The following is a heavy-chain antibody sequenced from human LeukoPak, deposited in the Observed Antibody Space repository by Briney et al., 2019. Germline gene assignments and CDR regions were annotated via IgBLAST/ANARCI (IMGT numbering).Heavy chain of an antibody. D-gene: IGHD3-9*01. J-gene: IGHJ3*02. CDR1: GFTFRNYG. CDR2: ISYDGSNK. V-gene: IGHV3-30*18. Sequence: PVRSLRLSCAASGFTFRNYGMHWVRQAPGKGLDWVAVISYDGSNKYYADSVKGRFTISRDNSKNTLYLQMNSLRAEDTAVYYCAKVRYFGPSAFDIWGQGTMVTVSS. CDR3: AKVRYFGPSAFDI.